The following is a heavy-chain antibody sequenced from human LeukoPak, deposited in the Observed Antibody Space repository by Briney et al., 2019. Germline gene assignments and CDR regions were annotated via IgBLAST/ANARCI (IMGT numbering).Heavy chain of an antibody. Sequence: GGSLRLSCAATGFTLSNNTMAWVRQAPGKGLEWVSTIISAGSTYYVDSVKGRFTFSRDNSKNTLHLQMNSLRAGDTAVYYCAGRNYGSGSHYNYWGQGALVTVSS. CDR2: IISAGST. D-gene: IGHD3-10*01. CDR3: AGRNYGSGSHYNY. V-gene: IGHV3-23*01. CDR1: GFTLSNNT. J-gene: IGHJ4*02.